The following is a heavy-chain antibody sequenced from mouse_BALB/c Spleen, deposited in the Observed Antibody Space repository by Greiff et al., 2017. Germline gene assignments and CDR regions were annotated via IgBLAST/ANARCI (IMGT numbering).Heavy chain of an antibody. V-gene: IGHV1S81*02. D-gene: IGHD2-14*01. CDR3: TRNYRYSYAMDY. J-gene: IGHJ4*01. CDR1: GYTFTSYY. CDR2: FNPSNGGT. Sequence: VQLQQSGAELVKPGASVKLSCKVSGYTFTSYYMYWVKQRPGQGLEWIGEFNPSNGGTNFNEKFKSKATLTVDKSSSTAYMQLSSLTSEDSAVYYCTRNYRYSYAMDYWSQGTSVTVSS.